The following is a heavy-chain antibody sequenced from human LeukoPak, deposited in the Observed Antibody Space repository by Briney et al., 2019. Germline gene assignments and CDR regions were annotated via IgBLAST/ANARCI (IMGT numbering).Heavy chain of an antibody. D-gene: IGHD3-3*01. CDR1: GFTFDDYT. J-gene: IGHJ6*03. Sequence: GGSLRLSCAASGFTFDDYTMHWVRQAPGKGLEWVSLISWDGGSTYYADSVKGRFTISRDNAKNSLYLQMNSLRAEDTAVYYCARSPYYDFWSGYRNYYYYMDVWGKGTTVTVSS. V-gene: IGHV3-43*01. CDR3: ARSPYYDFWSGYRNYYYYMDV. CDR2: ISWDGGST.